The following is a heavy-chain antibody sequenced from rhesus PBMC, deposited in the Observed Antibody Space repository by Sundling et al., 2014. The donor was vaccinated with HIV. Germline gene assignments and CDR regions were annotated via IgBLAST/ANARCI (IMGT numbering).Heavy chain of an antibody. J-gene: IGHJ4*01. CDR2: IFRSAGST. CDR1: GGSITDSYF. CDR3: ASDSSGWHHRFDY. V-gene: IGHV4-106*01. D-gene: IGHD6-31*01. Sequence: QVQLQESGPGLVKPSETLSLTCAVSGGSITDSYFWSWFRQPPGKGLEWIAYIFRSAGSTYYKPSLRSRVTILTDTSKNQFSLKLTSVTAADTAIYYCASDSSGWHHRFDYWGQGVLVTVSS.